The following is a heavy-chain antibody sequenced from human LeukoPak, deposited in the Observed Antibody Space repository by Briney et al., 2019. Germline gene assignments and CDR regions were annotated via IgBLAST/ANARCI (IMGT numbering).Heavy chain of an antibody. CDR3: AASYGSGSSFDY. CDR1: GGSTSSSSYY. J-gene: IGHJ4*02. CDR2: IYYSGST. Sequence: PSETLSLTCTVSGGSTSSSSYYWGWIRQSPGKGLEWIGSIYYSGSTYYNPSLKSRVTISVDTSKNQFSLKLSSVTAADTAVYYCAASYGSGSSFDYWGQGTLVTVSS. D-gene: IGHD3-10*01. V-gene: IGHV4-39*07.